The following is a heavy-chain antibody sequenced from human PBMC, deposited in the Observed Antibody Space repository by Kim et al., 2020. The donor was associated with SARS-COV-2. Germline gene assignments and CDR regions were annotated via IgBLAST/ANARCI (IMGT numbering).Heavy chain of an antibody. CDR3: ARDRLGGSGMNWFDP. J-gene: IGHJ5*02. V-gene: IGHV1-18*04. CDR2: ISAYNGNT. CDR1: GYTFTSYG. Sequence: ASVKVSCKASGYTFTSYGISWVRQAPGQGLEWMGWISAYNGNTNYAQKLQGRVTMTTDTSTSTAYMELRSLRSDDTAVYYCARDRLGGSGMNWFDPWGQGTLVTVSS. D-gene: IGHD3-10*01.